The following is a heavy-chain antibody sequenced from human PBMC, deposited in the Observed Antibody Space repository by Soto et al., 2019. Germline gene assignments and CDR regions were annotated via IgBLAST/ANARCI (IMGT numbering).Heavy chain of an antibody. Sequence: EVQLVESGGGLVQPGGSLRLSCAASGFTFSSYWMHWVRQAPGKGLVWVSRINSDGSSTSYADSVKGRFTISRDNAKNTLYLQMNSLRAEDTAVYYCARPYGDYGPAPIHHWGQGTLVTVSS. V-gene: IGHV3-74*01. D-gene: IGHD4-17*01. CDR2: INSDGSST. J-gene: IGHJ1*01. CDR1: GFTFSSYW. CDR3: ARPYGDYGPAPIHH.